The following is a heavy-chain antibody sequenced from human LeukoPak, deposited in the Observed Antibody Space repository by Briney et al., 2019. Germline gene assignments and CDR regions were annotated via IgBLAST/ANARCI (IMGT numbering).Heavy chain of an antibody. CDR2: IYYSGST. J-gene: IGHJ3*02. D-gene: IGHD5-18*01. V-gene: IGHV4-39*07. CDR3: ARWAVTTAMGPMDAFDI. CDR1: GGSISSSSYY. Sequence: PSETLSLTCTVSGGSISSSSYYWGWIRQPPGKGLEWIGSIYYSGSTYYNPSLKSRVTISVDTSKNQFSLKLSSVTAADTAVYYCARWAVTTAMGPMDAFDIWGQGTMVTVSS.